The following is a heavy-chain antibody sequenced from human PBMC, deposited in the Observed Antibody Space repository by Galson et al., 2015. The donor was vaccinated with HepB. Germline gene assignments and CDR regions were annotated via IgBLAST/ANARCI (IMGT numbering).Heavy chain of an antibody. CDR3: ARTEWLAIDY. CDR2: IGHSVCYI. Sequence: SLRLSCAASGFTLSNYNMNWVRQAPGKGLEWVSYIGHSVCYIYYADSVKGRFTISRDSAKNSLHLQMNSLRAEDTAVYYCARTEWLAIDYWGQVILVTGSA. D-gene: IGHD6-19*01. CDR1: GFTLSNYN. J-gene: IGHJ4*02. V-gene: IGHV3-21*01.